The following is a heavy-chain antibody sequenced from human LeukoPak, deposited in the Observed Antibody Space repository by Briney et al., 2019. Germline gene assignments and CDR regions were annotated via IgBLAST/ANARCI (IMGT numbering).Heavy chain of an antibody. D-gene: IGHD3-9*01. CDR2: IKQDGSEK. Sequence: GGSLRLSCAASGFTFRSYWMNWVRQAPGKGLEWLAIIKQDGSEKHYKGSVEGRFTISRNNAKNSLHLQMNSLRAEDTAVYYCAGGSGYLITSWGQGTLVTVSS. CDR1: GFTFRSYW. CDR3: AGGSGYLITS. V-gene: IGHV3-7*01. J-gene: IGHJ5*02.